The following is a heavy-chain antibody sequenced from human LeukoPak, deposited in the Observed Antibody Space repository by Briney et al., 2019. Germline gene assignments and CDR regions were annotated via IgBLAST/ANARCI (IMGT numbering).Heavy chain of an antibody. CDR2: IYYSGST. CDR1: GGSISTYY. D-gene: IGHD2-2*02. V-gene: IGHV4-59*01. CDR3: ARGVVPAAIGGWFDP. Sequence: PSETLSLTCSVSGGSISTYYWTWLRQPPGKGLEWIGYIYYSGSTNYNPSLKSRVTISVDTSKNQFSLKLRSVTAADTAVYYCARGVVPAAIGGWFDPWGQGTLVTVSS. J-gene: IGHJ5*02.